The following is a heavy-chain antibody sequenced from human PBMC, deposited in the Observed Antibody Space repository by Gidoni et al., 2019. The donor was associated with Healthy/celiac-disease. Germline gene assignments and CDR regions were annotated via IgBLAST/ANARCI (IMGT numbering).Heavy chain of an antibody. CDR2: INHSGST. CDR1: GGSFNDYY. CDR3: ARGYCSSTSCYAYYMDV. J-gene: IGHJ6*03. V-gene: IGHV4-34*01. D-gene: IGHD2-2*01. Sequence: QAQLQQWGAGMLKPSETLSLPCGLYGGSFNDYYWSWIRQPPGKGLGWIGEINHSGSTNYNPSLKSRVTISVDTSKNQFSLKLSSVTAADTAVYYCARGYCSSTSCYAYYMDVWGKGTTVTVSS.